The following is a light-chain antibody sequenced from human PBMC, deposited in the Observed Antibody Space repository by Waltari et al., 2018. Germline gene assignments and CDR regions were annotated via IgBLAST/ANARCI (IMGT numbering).Light chain of an antibody. CDR1: ATDLDGYNY. CDR3: CSFTSSSTWV. J-gene: IGLJ3*02. CDR2: DVS. V-gene: IGLV2-14*01. Sequence: QSALTQPASVSGSPGQSITISCTGTATDLDGYNYVSWYQQRPGKAPKLIIFDVSSRPSGISNRFSGSKFGNTASLTISGLQPEDEADYYCCSFTSSSTWVFGGGTKLTVL.